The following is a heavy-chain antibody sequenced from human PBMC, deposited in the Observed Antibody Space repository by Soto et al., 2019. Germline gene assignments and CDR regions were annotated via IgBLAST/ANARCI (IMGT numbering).Heavy chain of an antibody. V-gene: IGHV1-69*08. J-gene: IGHJ4*02. CDR1: GGTFSSYT. D-gene: IGHD3-3*01. Sequence: QVQLVQSGAEVKKPGSSVKVSCKASGGTFSSYTISWVRQAPGQGLEWMGRIIPILGIANYAQKFQGRVTITADKSTSTAYMELSSLRSEDTAVYYRARDLEGTPLTYWGQGTLVTVSS. CDR3: ARDLEGTPLTY. CDR2: IIPILGIA.